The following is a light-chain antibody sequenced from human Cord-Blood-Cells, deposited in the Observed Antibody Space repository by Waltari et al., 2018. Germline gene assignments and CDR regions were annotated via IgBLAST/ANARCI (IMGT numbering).Light chain of an antibody. J-gene: IGLJ2*01. CDR2: EGS. Sequence: QSALTQPASVSGSPGQSITISCTGTSSAVGSYNLVSSYQQHPGKAPNLLIYEGSKRPSGVADRLSGSKSGNTASLTISGLQGEDEADYYCCSYAGSSTYVVFGGGTKLTVL. V-gene: IGLV2-23*01. CDR3: CSYAGSSTYVV. CDR1: SSAVGSYNL.